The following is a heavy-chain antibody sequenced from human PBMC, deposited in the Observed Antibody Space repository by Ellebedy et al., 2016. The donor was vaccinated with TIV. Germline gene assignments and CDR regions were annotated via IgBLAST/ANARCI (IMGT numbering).Heavy chain of an antibody. Sequence: GESLKISCAASGFTFSSYGFHWVRQAPGKGLEWVAFISSDGSETYYGDSVKGRFTISRDSSRNTEYLQMNNLRADDTAVYYCARVFISYFFDYWGQGTLVTVSS. CDR1: GFTFSSYG. J-gene: IGHJ4*02. D-gene: IGHD2-2*01. CDR2: ISSDGSET. CDR3: ARVFISYFFDY. V-gene: IGHV3-33*05.